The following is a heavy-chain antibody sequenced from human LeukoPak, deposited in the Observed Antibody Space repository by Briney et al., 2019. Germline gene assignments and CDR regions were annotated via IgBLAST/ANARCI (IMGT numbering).Heavy chain of an antibody. CDR3: ARDTRYGSGSSFDP. D-gene: IGHD3-10*01. CDR1: GGSISSYY. V-gene: IGHV4-59*12. CDR2: IYYSGST. Sequence: SETLSLTCTVSGGSISSYYWSWIRQPPGKGLEWIGYIYYSGSTNYNPSLKSRVTISVDTSKNQFSLKLSSVTAADTAVYYCARDTRYGSGSSFDPWGQGTLVTVSS. J-gene: IGHJ5*02.